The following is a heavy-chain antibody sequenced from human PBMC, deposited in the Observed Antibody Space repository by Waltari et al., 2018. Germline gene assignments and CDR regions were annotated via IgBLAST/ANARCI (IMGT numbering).Heavy chain of an antibody. V-gene: IGHV3-15*01. J-gene: IGHJ4*02. CDR1: GFTLSHAW. D-gene: IGHD3-16*01. Sequence: EVQLVESGVGLVKPGGSLRLSCAASGFTLSHAWMSWGRQAPGKGLGRVGRSKSTTAGGTTDYAAPVKGRFTISRDDSNTTLYLQINSLKTESTAVYFCTAYSMAASLVSDYWGQGTLVTVSS. CDR3: TAYSMAASLVSDY. CDR2: SKSTTAGGTT.